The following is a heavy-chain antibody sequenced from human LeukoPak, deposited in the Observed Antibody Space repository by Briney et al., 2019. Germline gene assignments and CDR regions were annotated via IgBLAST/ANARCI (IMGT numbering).Heavy chain of an antibody. Sequence: GESLRLSCAASGLTFSNAWMSWVRQAPGEGLEWVGRIKRKTDGETTEYVAPVKGRFTISRDDSKTTQYLQMNSLKTEDTGVYYCATASSGLFYGGQGTLVTVSS. CDR2: IKRKTDGETT. CDR3: ATASSGLFY. CDR1: GLTFSNAW. V-gene: IGHV3-15*01. D-gene: IGHD3-16*01. J-gene: IGHJ4*02.